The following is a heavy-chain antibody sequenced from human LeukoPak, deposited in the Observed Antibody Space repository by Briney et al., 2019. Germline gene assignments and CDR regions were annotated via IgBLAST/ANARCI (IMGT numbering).Heavy chain of an antibody. CDR1: SGYW. D-gene: IGHD3-10*01. CDR3: AKSPRNYYGSQYFQH. V-gene: IGHV3-23*01. J-gene: IGHJ1*01. Sequence: GGSLRLSCAAFSGYWMTWVRQAPGKGLEWVSAISGSGGSTYYADSVKGRFTISRDNSKNTLYLQMNSLRAEDTAVYYCAKSPRNYYGSQYFQHWGQGTLVTVSS. CDR2: ISGSGGST.